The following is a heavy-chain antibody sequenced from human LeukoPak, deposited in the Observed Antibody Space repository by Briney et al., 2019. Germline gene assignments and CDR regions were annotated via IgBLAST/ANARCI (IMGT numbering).Heavy chain of an antibody. V-gene: IGHV4-59*08. CDR3: ARHHPRNTVDF. CDR2: IYYSGST. Sequence: PSETLSHTFTVTGGPYSSYYWSWMRQPPGKGVQGFGYIYYSGSTNYNPSPKSRVTISIDTSKNQSSLKLHSVTSAATAVSYCARHHPRNTVDFWGEGTLVAGSS. CDR1: GGPYSSYY. D-gene: IGHD2/OR15-2a*01. J-gene: IGHJ4*02.